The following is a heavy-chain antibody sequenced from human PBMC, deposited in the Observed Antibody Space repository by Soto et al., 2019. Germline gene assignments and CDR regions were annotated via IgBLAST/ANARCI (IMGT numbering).Heavy chain of an antibody. CDR2: ISGRGGGT. CDR3: AKAQYYSDSSGYYYQYYFDY. CDR1: GFTFSSYA. Sequence: EVQLLESGGGLVQPGGSLRLSCAASGFTFSSYARTWVRQAPGKGLEWVSAISGRGGGTYYADSVKGRFTISRDNSKNTLYLQMNSLRAEDTAVYYCAKAQYYSDSSGYYYQYYFDYWGQGTLVTVSS. J-gene: IGHJ4*02. D-gene: IGHD3-22*01. V-gene: IGHV3-23*01.